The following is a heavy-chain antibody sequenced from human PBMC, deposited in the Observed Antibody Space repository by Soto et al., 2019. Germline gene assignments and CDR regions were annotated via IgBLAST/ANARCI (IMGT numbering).Heavy chain of an antibody. CDR3: ATNVLPWGDYYYGMDV. V-gene: IGHV1-2*04. J-gene: IGHJ6*02. CDR2: INPNSGGT. Sequence: GASVKASCKASGYTYTVYYMHWLLQAPGQGLEWMGWINPNSGGTNYAQKFQGWVTMTRDTSISTAYMELSRLRSDDTAVYYCATNVLPWGDYYYGMDVWGQGTTVPVSS. D-gene: IGHD3-16*01. CDR1: GYTYTVYY.